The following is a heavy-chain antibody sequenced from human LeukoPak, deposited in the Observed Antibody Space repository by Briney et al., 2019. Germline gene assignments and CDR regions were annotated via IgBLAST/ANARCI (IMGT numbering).Heavy chain of an antibody. D-gene: IGHD3-22*01. J-gene: IGHJ3*02. CDR1: GGSISSYY. Sequence: PSETLSLTCTVSGGSISSYYWSWIRQPAGKGLEWIGRIYTSGSTNYNPSLKSRVTISVDTSKNQFSLKLSSVTAADTAVYYCASPEDYYDSSGYYSAAFDIWGQGTMVTVSS. CDR2: IYTSGST. V-gene: IGHV4-4*07. CDR3: ASPEDYYDSSGYYSAAFDI.